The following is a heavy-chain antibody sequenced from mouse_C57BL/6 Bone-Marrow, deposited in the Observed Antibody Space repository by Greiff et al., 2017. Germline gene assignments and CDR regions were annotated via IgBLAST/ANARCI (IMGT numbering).Heavy chain of an antibody. D-gene: IGHD2-5*01. CDR2: IYPGSGST. J-gene: IGHJ1*03. CDR3: ARPYYSNDWYFDV. CDR1: GYTFTSYW. V-gene: IGHV1-55*01. Sequence: VQLQQPGAELVKPGASVKMSCKASGYTFTSYWITWVKQRPGQGLAWIGDIYPGSGSTNYNEKFKSKGTLTVDTSSSTDDMQLSSLTSVDSAVYYCARPYYSNDWYFDVWGTGTTVTVAS.